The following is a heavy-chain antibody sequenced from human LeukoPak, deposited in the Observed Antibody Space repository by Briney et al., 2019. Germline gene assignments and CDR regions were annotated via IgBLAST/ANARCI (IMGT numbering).Heavy chain of an antibody. CDR2: INTDGSST. CDR1: GFTFSSYW. J-gene: IGHJ4*02. Sequence: PGGSLRLSCAASGFTFSSYWMHWVRQAPGKGLVWVSRINTDGSSTSYADSVKGRFTISRDNAKNTLYLQMNSLRAEDTAVYYCAIFPHDSSGYSLGYWGQGTLVTVSS. D-gene: IGHD3-22*01. V-gene: IGHV3-74*01. CDR3: AIFPHDSSGYSLGY.